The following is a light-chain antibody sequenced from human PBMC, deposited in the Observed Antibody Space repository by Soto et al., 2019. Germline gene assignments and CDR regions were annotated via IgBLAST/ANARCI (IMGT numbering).Light chain of an antibody. V-gene: IGKV3D-15*01. CDR3: QQYNNWPLA. Sequence: IVLMQSPVTLKMSTGERAALSCRASPSLTTDLAWSQQTPGQAPRLLIDGAATRATRVPARVSGGGSGTECTRTSTSLQSEDFAVDWCQQYNNWPLAFGPGKRLEIK. CDR1: PSLTTD. CDR2: GAA. J-gene: IGKJ5*01.